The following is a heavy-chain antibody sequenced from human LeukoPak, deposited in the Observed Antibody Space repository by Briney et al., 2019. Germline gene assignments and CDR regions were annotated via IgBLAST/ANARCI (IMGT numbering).Heavy chain of an antibody. J-gene: IGHJ4*02. CDR3: ARGVRSYYDSSGYLTYFDY. Sequence: SETLSLTCAVYGGSFSGYYWSWIRQPPGKGLEWIGEINHSGSTNYNPSLKSRVTISVDTSKNQFSLKLSSVTAVDTAVYYCARGVRSYYDSSGYLTYFDYWGQGTLVTVSS. CDR2: INHSGST. V-gene: IGHV4-34*01. CDR1: GGSFSGYY. D-gene: IGHD3-22*01.